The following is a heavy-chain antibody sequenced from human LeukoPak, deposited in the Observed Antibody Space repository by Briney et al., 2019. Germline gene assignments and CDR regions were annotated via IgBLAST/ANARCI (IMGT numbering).Heavy chain of an antibody. V-gene: IGHV4-39*07. J-gene: IGHJ1*01. CDR2: IYYSGST. Sequence: SETLSLTCTVSGDSISSSNYFWGWIRQPPGKGLEWIGCIYYSGSTYNNPSLKSRVTISVDTSKNQFSLKLTSVTAADTAVYYCATLTDAAAGPWSWFAGWGEATLVTVSS. CDR1: GDSISSSNYF. CDR3: ATLTDAAAGPWSWFAG. D-gene: IGHD6-13*01.